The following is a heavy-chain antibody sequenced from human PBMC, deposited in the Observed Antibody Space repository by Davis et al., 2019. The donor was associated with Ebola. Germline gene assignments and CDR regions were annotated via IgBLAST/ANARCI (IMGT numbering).Heavy chain of an antibody. CDR2: IRSKANSYAT. Sequence: PGGSLRLSCAASGFTFSGSAMHWVRQASGKGLEWVGRIRSKANSYATAYAASVKGRFTISRDDSKNTAYLQMNSLKTEDTAVYYCTRHGPYYSSGLKWGQGTLVTVSS. J-gene: IGHJ4*02. CDR1: GFTFSGSA. V-gene: IGHV3-73*01. CDR3: TRHGPYYSSGLK. D-gene: IGHD6-19*01.